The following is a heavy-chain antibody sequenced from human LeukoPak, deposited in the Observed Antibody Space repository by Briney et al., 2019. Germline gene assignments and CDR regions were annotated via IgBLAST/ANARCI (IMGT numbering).Heavy chain of an antibody. CDR3: ARGRIAARYYYYYMDV. Sequence: PSETLSLTCAVYGWSFSGYYWSWIRQPPGKGLEWIGEINHSGSTNYNPSLKSRVTISVDTSKNQFSLKLSSVTAADTAVYYCARGRIAARYYYYYMDVWGKGTTVTVSS. V-gene: IGHV4-34*01. J-gene: IGHJ6*03. CDR1: GWSFSGYY. CDR2: INHSGST. D-gene: IGHD6-6*01.